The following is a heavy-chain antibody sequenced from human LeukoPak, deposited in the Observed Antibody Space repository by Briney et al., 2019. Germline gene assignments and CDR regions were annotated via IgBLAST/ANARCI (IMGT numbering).Heavy chain of an antibody. CDR3: ARVGYDFWSGSQLYYFDY. CDR1: GYTFTGYY. D-gene: IGHD3-3*01. Sequence: GASVKVSCKASGYTFTGYYMHWVRQAPGQGLEWMGWINPNSGGTNYAQKFQGRVTMIRDTSISTAYMELSRLRSDDTAVYYCARVGYDFWSGSQLYYFDYWGQGTLVTVSS. CDR2: INPNSGGT. V-gene: IGHV1-2*02. J-gene: IGHJ4*02.